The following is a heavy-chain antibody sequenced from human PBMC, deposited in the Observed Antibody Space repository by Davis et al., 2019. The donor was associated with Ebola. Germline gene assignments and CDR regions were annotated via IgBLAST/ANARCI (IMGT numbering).Heavy chain of an antibody. CDR3: ARDLSASGIAEAANNF. V-gene: IGHV3-21*01. J-gene: IGHJ4*02. Sequence: GESLKLSCAASGFTFSSYSMNWVRQAPGKGLEWVSSISSSSSYIYYADSVKGRFTISRDNAKNSLYLQMNSLRAEDTAVYYCARDLSASGIAEAANNFWGQGTLVTVSS. CDR1: GFTFSSYS. D-gene: IGHD6-13*01. CDR2: ISSSSSYI.